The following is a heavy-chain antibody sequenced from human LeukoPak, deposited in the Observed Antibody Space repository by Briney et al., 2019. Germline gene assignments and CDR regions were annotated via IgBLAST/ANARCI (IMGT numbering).Heavy chain of an antibody. Sequence: GGSLRLSCAASGFTFSIYAMSWVRQAPGKGLEWVSAIGDTTYYADSVKGRFSISRDNSKNTLFLQMNSPTAEDTGVYYCAKARSAVVEAATNYWGQGTRVTVSS. CDR2: IGDTT. D-gene: IGHD2-15*01. CDR3: AKARSAVVEAATNY. CDR1: GFTFSIYA. V-gene: IGHV3-23*01. J-gene: IGHJ4*02.